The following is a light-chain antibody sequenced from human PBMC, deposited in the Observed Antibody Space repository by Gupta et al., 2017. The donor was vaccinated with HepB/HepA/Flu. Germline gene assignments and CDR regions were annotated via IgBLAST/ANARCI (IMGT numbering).Light chain of an antibody. CDR1: QSVSNN. J-gene: IGKJ5*01. CDR3: QQYNDWPPIT. CDR2: YAS. V-gene: IGKV3-15*01. Sequence: MTQSPANLSVSPGERATLSCRASQSVSNNLAWYRQKPGQGPRLLISYASTRATGIPARFSGSGSGTEFTLTISSLQSEDSAIYYCQQYNDWPPITFGQGTRLEIK.